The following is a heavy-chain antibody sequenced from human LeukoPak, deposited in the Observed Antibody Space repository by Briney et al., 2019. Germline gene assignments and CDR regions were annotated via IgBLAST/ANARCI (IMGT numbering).Heavy chain of an antibody. CDR1: GFTFGDYA. V-gene: IGHV3-9*01. Sequence: GGSLRLSCAASGFTFGDYAMHWVRQAPGKGLEWVSGINWNSGSINYVDSVKGRFTVSRDNAKKSLYLQMNSLRVEDTAFYYCAKAAPTVTLNDAFDIWGQGTMVTVSS. D-gene: IGHD4-17*01. J-gene: IGHJ3*02. CDR2: INWNSGSI. CDR3: AKAAPTVTLNDAFDI.